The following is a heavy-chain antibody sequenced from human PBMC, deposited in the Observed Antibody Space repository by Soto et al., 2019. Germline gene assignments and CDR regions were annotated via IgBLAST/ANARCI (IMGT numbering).Heavy chain of an antibody. CDR2: ISYDGSNK. CDR3: AKDIGGAVMLKLLWEPYYYYGMDV. D-gene: IGHD2-2*01. CDR1: GFTFSSYG. V-gene: IGHV3-30*18. J-gene: IGHJ6*02. Sequence: GGSLRFSCAASGFTFSSYGMHWVRQAPGKGLEWVAVISYDGSNKYYADSVKGRFTISRDNSKNTLYLQMNSLRAEDTAVYYCAKDIGGAVMLKLLWEPYYYYGMDVWGQGTTVTVSS.